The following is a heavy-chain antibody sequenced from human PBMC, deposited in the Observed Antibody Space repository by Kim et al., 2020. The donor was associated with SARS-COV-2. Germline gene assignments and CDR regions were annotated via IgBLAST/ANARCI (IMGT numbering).Heavy chain of an antibody. J-gene: IGHJ4*02. V-gene: IGHV3-30*18. CDR1: GFTFSSYG. D-gene: IGHD3-10*01. Sequence: GGSLRLSCAASGFTFSSYGMHWVRQAPGKGLEWVAVISYDGSNKYYADSVKGRFTISRDNSKNTLYLQMNSLRAEDTAVYYCAKERGITMVRFDYWGQGTLVTVSS. CDR3: AKERGITMVRFDY. CDR2: ISYDGSNK.